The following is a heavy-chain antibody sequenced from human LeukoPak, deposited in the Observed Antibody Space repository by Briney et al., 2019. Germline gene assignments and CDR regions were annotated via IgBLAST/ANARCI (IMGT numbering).Heavy chain of an antibody. CDR3: ARIGYYGSGSYYNSGFDY. CDR1: GGTFSSYA. J-gene: IGHJ4*02. Sequence: SVKVSCKASGGTFSSYAISWVRHAPGQGLEWMGRIIPIFGTANYAQKFQGRVTITADKSTSTAYMELSSLRSEDTAVYYCARIGYYGSGSYYNSGFDYWGQGTLVTVSS. V-gene: IGHV1-69*06. CDR2: IIPIFGTA. D-gene: IGHD3-10*01.